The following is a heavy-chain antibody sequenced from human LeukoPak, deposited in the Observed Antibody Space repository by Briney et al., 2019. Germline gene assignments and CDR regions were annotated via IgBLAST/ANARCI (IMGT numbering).Heavy chain of an antibody. J-gene: IGHJ4*02. CDR2: INWNGGST. V-gene: IGHV3-20*04. Sequence: GGSLRLSCAASGFTFDDYGMSWVRQAPGKGLEWVSGINWNGGSTGYADSVKGRFTISRDNAKNSLYLQMNSLRAEDTAVYYCARESGSVTSEVDFDYWGQGTLVTVSS. CDR1: GFTFDDYG. CDR3: ARESGSVTSEVDFDY. D-gene: IGHD4-17*01.